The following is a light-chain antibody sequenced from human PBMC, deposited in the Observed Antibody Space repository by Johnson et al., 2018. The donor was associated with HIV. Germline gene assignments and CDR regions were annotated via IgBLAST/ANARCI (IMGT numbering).Light chain of an antibody. CDR3: GTWDTSLSGGV. Sequence: QSVFTQPPSVSAAPGQKVTISCSGSSSNIGKNYVSWYQLLPGTAPKLLIYDYDKRPSGIPDRSSGSKSGTSATLGFTGLQTGDEADYYCGTWDTSLSGGVFGTGTKVTVL. J-gene: IGLJ1*01. V-gene: IGLV1-51*01. CDR2: DYD. CDR1: SSNIGKNY.